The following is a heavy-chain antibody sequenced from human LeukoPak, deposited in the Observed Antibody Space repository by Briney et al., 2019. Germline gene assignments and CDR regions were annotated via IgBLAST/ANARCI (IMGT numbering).Heavy chain of an antibody. J-gene: IGHJ6*02. CDR3: ARESYYYGMDV. Sequence: SETLSLTCTVSGGSISSSSYYWGWIRQPPGKGLEWIGSIYYSGSTYYDPSLKSRVTISVDTSKNQSSLKLSSVTAADTAVYYCARESYYYGMDVWGQGTTVTVSS. CDR1: GGSISSSSYY. V-gene: IGHV4-39*01. CDR2: IYYSGST.